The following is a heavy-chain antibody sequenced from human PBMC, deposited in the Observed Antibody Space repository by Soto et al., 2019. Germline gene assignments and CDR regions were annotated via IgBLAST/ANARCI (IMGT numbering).Heavy chain of an antibody. CDR2: ISYDGTDK. J-gene: IGHJ6*02. CDR3: VKERYAQLWLEDYGMDV. Sequence: QVQLVESGGGVVQPGRSLRLSCAASGFTFSSYGIHSVRQAPGKGLEWVALISYDGTDKYYADSVKGRFTISRDNSKNTLYLQMSSLGPEDTAVYYCVKERYAQLWLEDYGMDVWGQGTTVTV. V-gene: IGHV3-30*18. D-gene: IGHD5-18*01. CDR1: GFTFSSYG.